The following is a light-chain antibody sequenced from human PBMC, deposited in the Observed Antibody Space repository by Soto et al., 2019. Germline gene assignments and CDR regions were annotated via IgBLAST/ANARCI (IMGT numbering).Light chain of an antibody. Sequence: QSVLTQPASVSGSPGQSITISCTGTSSDVGGYNYVSWYQQHPGKAPKLMIYEVSNRPSGVSNRFSGSKSGNTASLTISGLQAEDEADYYCSSYTSSSTWVFGTGTKLTAL. CDR1: SSDVGGYNY. CDR2: EVS. V-gene: IGLV2-14*01. CDR3: SSYTSSSTWV. J-gene: IGLJ1*01.